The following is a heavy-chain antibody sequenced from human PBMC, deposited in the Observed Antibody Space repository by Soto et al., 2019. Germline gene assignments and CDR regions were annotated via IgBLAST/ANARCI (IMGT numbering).Heavy chain of an antibody. J-gene: IGHJ6*04. CDR2: ISSSSSTI. CDR3: NLRGGNSMLLGMDV. V-gene: IGHV3-48*01. CDR1: GFTFSSYS. Sequence: EVQLVESGGGLVQPGGSLRLSCAASGFTFSSYSMNWVRQAPGKGLEWVSYISSSSSTIYYADSVKGRFTISRDNAKNSLYLQMNSLRAEDTAVYYCNLRGGNSMLLGMDVWGKGTTVTVSS. D-gene: IGHD2-15*01.